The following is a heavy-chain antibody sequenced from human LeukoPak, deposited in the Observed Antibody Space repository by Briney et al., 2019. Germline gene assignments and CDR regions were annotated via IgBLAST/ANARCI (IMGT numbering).Heavy chain of an antibody. CDR1: GGSISSSSYY. Sequence: SETLSLTCTVSGGSISSSSYYWGWIRQPPGKGLEWIGSIYYSGSTYYNPSLKSRVTISVDTSKNQFSLKLSSVTAADTAVYYCASQGGYYDSSGYSRDYWGQGTLVTVSS. J-gene: IGHJ4*02. V-gene: IGHV4-39*01. CDR3: ASQGGYYDSSGYSRDY. CDR2: IYYSGST. D-gene: IGHD3-22*01.